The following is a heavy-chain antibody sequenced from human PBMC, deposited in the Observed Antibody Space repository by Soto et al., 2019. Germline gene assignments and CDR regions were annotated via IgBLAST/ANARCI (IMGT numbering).Heavy chain of an antibody. D-gene: IGHD1-20*01. Sequence: QVQLQESGPGLVKPSQTLSLTCTVSGGSISSGGYYWSWIRQHPGKGLEWIGYIYYSGSTYYNPSLKSRVTISVDTSKNQFSLKLSSVTAADSAVYYCARGPVSYPITYFDYWGQGTLVTVSS. J-gene: IGHJ4*02. V-gene: IGHV4-31*03. CDR1: GGSISSGGYY. CDR3: ARGPVSYPITYFDY. CDR2: IYYSGST.